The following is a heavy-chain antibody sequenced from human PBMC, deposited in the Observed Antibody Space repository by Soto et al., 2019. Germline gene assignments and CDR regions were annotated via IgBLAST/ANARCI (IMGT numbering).Heavy chain of an antibody. CDR1: GFTFDDYA. J-gene: IGHJ3*02. V-gene: IGHV3-9*01. D-gene: IGHD1-26*01. CDR3: AKDGRSGSYFAAFDI. Sequence: EVQLVESGGGLVQPGRSLRLSCAASGFTFDDYAMHWVRQAPGKGLEWVSGISWNSGSIGYADSVKGRFTISRDNAKNSLYLQMNSLRAEDTALYYCAKDGRSGSYFAAFDIWGQGTMVTVSS. CDR2: ISWNSGSI.